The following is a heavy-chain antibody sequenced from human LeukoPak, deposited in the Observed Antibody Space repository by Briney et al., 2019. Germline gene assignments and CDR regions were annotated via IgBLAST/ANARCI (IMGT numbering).Heavy chain of an antibody. CDR1: GGSISSYY. D-gene: IGHD3-10*01. CDR2: IYYSGST. CDR3: ARERLWFGELSSWFDP. V-gene: IGHV4-59*01. Sequence: SETLSLTCTVSGGSISSYYWSWIRQPPGKGLEWIGYIYYSGSTNYNPSLKSRVTISVDTSKNQSSLKLSSVTAADTAVYYCARERLWFGELSSWFDPWGQGTLVTVSS. J-gene: IGHJ5*02.